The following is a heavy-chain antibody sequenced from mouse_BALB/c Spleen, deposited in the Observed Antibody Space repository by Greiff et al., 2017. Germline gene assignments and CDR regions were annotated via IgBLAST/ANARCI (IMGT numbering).Heavy chain of an antibody. CDR2: INPSSGYT. Sequence: QVHVKQSGAELARPGASVKMSCKASGYTFTSYTMHWVKQRPGQGLEWIGYINPSSGYTNYNQKFKDKATLTADKSSSTAYMQLSSLTSEDSAVYYCAKFYDGYYEGAMDYWGQGTSVTVSS. CDR3: AKFYDGYYEGAMDY. J-gene: IGHJ4*01. D-gene: IGHD2-3*01. V-gene: IGHV1-4*01. CDR1: GYTFTSYT.